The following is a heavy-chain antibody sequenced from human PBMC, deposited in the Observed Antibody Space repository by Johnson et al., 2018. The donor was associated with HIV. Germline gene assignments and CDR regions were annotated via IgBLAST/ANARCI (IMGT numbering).Heavy chain of an antibody. CDR2: IYSGGST. CDR1: GFTVSSNY. Sequence: EVQLVESGGGLVKPGGSLRLSCAASGFTVSSNYMSWVRQAPGKGLEWVSVIYSGGSTYYADSVKGRFTISRDNSKNTLYLQMNSLRAEDTALYYCARLSGYYVYDAFDIWGQGTMVTVSS. J-gene: IGHJ3*02. D-gene: IGHD3-3*01. V-gene: IGHV3-66*01. CDR3: ARLSGYYVYDAFDI.